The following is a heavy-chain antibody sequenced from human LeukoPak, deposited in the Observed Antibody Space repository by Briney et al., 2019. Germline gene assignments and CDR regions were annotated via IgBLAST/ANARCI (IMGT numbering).Heavy chain of an antibody. CDR3: ARETRGLWSGYYGVYYYGMDV. D-gene: IGHD3-3*01. J-gene: IGHJ6*02. V-gene: IGHV4-31*03. CDR1: GGSISSGGYY. Sequence: PSETLSLTCTVSGGSISSGGYYWSWIRQHPGKGLEWIGYIYYSGSTYYNPSLKSRVTISVDTSKNQFSPKLSSVTAADTAVYYCARETRGLWSGYYGVYYYGMDVWGQGTTVTVSS. CDR2: IYYSGST.